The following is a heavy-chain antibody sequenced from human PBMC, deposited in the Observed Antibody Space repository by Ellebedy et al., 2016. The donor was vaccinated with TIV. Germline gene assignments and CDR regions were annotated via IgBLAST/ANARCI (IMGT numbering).Heavy chain of an antibody. CDR1: GGSISSNTYY. CDR2: INYSGST. J-gene: IGHJ4*02. V-gene: IGHV4-39*01. CDR3: ARHGGNCGGDCYVY. D-gene: IGHD2-21*02. Sequence: MPSETLSLTCTVSGGSISSNTYYWGWIRQPPGKGLEWIGSINYSGSTYDNRSLRSRVTISVETSKNQFSLKLSSVTAADTAVYDCARHGGNCGGDCYVYWGQGTLVTVSS.